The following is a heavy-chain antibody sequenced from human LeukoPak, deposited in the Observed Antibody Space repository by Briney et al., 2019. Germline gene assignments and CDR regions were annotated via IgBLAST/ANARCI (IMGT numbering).Heavy chain of an antibody. Sequence: QPGGSLRLSCAASGFTFSRYWMHWVRQAPGKGLMWVSRISPDGSTTLYADSVKGRFTISRDNARNTLHLQMNSLRAEDTAVYYCVRDIRDDYENVRFDPWGQGTLVTVSS. CDR3: VRDIRDDYENVRFDP. CDR2: ISPDGSTT. J-gene: IGHJ5*02. D-gene: IGHD5-24*01. CDR1: GFTFSRYW. V-gene: IGHV3-74*03.